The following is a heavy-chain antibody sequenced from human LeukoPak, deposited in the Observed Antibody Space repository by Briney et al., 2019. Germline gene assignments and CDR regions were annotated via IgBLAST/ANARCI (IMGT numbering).Heavy chain of an antibody. CDR2: ITGDGGTT. V-gene: IGHV3-43*02. J-gene: IGHJ4*02. CDR1: GFVFCAHA. Sequence: GGSLRLSCAASGFVFCAHAMNWVRQTPGKPLEWVSLITGDGGTTHYADSVRGRFTISRDNSRNSLYLQMKSLRTEDTALYYCAKRSGSPHNFDYWGRGTLVTVSS. D-gene: IGHD1-14*01. CDR3: AKRSGSPHNFDY.